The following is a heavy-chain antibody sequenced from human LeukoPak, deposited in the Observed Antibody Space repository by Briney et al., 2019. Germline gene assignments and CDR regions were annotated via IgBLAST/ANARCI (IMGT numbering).Heavy chain of an antibody. J-gene: IGHJ4*02. CDR2: ISGSGGST. Sequence: GGSLRLSCAASGFTFSSYAMSWVRQAPGKGLEWVSAISGSGGSTYYADSVKGRFTISRDNSKNTLYLQMISLRAEDTAVYYCAKDSEDGYGYSPFDYWGQGTLVTVSS. CDR3: AKDSEDGYGYSPFDY. CDR1: GFTFSSYA. D-gene: IGHD5-18*01. V-gene: IGHV3-23*01.